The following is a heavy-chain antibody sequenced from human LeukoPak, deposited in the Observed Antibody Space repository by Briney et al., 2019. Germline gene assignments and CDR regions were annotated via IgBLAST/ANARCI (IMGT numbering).Heavy chain of an antibody. V-gene: IGHV4-34*01. Sequence: SETLSLTCVVYGGSFSGYYWSWIRQPPGKGLEWIGEIDQSGTTNYNPSLKSRVTISVDTSKKQFSLTLSSVTAADTAVYYCARHQKQWLVHRDNWFDPWGQGTLVTVSS. J-gene: IGHJ5*02. CDR1: GGSFSGYY. CDR3: ARHQKQWLVHRDNWFDP. CDR2: IDQSGTT. D-gene: IGHD6-19*01.